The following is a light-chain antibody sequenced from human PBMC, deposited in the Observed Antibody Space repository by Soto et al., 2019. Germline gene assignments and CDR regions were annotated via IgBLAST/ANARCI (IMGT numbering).Light chain of an antibody. J-gene: IGLJ3*02. CDR1: SSNIGAGFD. Sequence: QSVVTQPPSVSGAPGQRVTISCTGSSSNIGAGFDVHWYHQIAGTAPKLLIYGNSNRPSGVPDRFSGSKSGTSASLAINGLQAEDEDHYYCQSYDNILSGSWVFGGGTKLTVL. V-gene: IGLV1-40*01. CDR3: QSYDNILSGSWV. CDR2: GNS.